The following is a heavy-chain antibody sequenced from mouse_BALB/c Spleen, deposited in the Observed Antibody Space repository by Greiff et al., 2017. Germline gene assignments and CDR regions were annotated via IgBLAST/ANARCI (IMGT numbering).Heavy chain of an antibody. D-gene: IGHD4-1*02. Sequence: EVQLQQSGAELVKPGASVKLSCTASGFNIKDTYMHWVKQRPEQGLEWIGRIDPANGNTKYDPKFQGKATITADTSSNTAYLQLSSLTSEDTAVYYCAGANWDGSIDYWGQGTTLTVSS. CDR1: GFNIKDTY. J-gene: IGHJ2*01. CDR2: IDPANGNT. V-gene: IGHV14-3*02. CDR3: AGANWDGSIDY.